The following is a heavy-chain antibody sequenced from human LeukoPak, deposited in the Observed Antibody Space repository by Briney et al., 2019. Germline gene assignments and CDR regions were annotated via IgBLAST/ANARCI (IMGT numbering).Heavy chain of an antibody. V-gene: IGHV1-2*02. J-gene: IGHJ4*02. CDR1: GYSFTGYY. Sequence: ASVKVSCKASGYSFTGYYIHWVRQAPAQGLEWMGWINPNSGGTNYAQQFQGRVTMTRDTSISTAYMELSRLRSDDTALYYCARALVRISMTFWGQGTQVTVSS. D-gene: IGHD2/OR15-2a*01. CDR2: INPNSGGT. CDR3: ARALVRISMTF.